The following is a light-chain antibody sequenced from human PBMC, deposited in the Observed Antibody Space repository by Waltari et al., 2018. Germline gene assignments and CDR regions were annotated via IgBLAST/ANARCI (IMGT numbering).Light chain of an antibody. CDR2: DAS. J-gene: IGKJ1*01. CDR3: QKYGTLPAT. CDR1: QSVTRT. V-gene: IGKV3-20*01. Sequence: EIVLTQSPGTLSLSPGERATLFGRASQSVTRTLAWYQQKPGQAPRLLIYDASSRATGIPDRFSGSGYGTDFSLTISRLEPEDFAVYYCQKYGTLPATFGQGTKVEIK.